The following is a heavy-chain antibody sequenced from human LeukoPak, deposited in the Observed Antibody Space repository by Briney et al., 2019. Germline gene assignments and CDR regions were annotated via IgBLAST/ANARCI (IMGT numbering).Heavy chain of an antibody. CDR3: ARVRIQLWDAFDI. D-gene: IGHD5-18*01. CDR2: IWYDGSNK. Sequence: GGSLRLSCAASGFTFSSYGMHWVRQAPGKGLEWVAVIWYDGSNKYYADSVKGRFTISRDNSKNTLYLQMNSLRAEDTAVYYCARVRIQLWDAFDIWGQGTMVTVSS. CDR1: GFTFSSYG. J-gene: IGHJ3*02. V-gene: IGHV3-33*01.